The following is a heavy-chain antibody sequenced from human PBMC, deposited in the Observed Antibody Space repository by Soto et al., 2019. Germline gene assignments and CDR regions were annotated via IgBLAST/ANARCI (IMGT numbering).Heavy chain of an antibody. D-gene: IGHD4-17*01. Sequence: QVQLQESGPGLVKPSQTLSLTCTVSGGSISSGGYYWSWIRQHPGKGLEWIGYIYYSGSTYYNPSLKSRVTISVDTSKNQFSLKLSSVTAADTAVYYCARGPREATTYYMDVWGKGTTVTVSS. J-gene: IGHJ6*03. V-gene: IGHV4-31*03. CDR2: IYYSGST. CDR1: GGSISSGGYY. CDR3: ARGPREATTYYMDV.